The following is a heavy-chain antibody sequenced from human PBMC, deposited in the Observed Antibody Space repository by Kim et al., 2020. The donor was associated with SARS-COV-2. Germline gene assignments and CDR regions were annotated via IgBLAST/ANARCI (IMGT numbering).Heavy chain of an antibody. CDR1: GLTLSGSA. J-gene: IGHJ3*02. CDR3: ARGPPYSESYWDAFDI. V-gene: IGHV3-73*01. Sequence: GGSLRLSCAASGLTLSGSAMHWVRQASGTGLEWVGRIRSKSNSYETAYAASVEGRFTISRDDSKNTAYLQMNSLKTEDTAVYYCARGPPYSESYWDAFDIWGQGTMVTFSS. D-gene: IGHD1-26*01. CDR2: IRSKSNSYET.